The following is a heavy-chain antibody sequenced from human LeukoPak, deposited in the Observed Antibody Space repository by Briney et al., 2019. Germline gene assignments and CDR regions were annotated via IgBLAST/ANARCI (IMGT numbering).Heavy chain of an antibody. CDR2: IYYSGST. CDR3: ARGLVKAAIYNWFDP. Sequence: SETLSLTCTVSGGSISSSSYYWGWIRQPPGKGLEWIGSIYYSGSTYYNPSLKSRVTISVDTSKNQFSLKLSSVTAADTAVYYCARGLVKAAIYNWFDPWGQGTLVTVSS. V-gene: IGHV4-39*01. J-gene: IGHJ5*02. D-gene: IGHD3/OR15-3a*01. CDR1: GGSISSSSYY.